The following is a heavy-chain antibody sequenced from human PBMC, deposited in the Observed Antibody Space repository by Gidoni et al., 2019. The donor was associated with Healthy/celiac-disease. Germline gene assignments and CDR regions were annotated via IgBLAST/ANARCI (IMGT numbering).Heavy chain of an antibody. CDR2: IYYSGST. V-gene: IGHV4-59*01. D-gene: IGHD3-10*01. CDR1: GGSISSYY. J-gene: IGHJ5*02. Sequence: QVHLQASGPGLVKPSETLSLTCTVSGGSISSYYWSWIRQPPGKGLEWIGYIYYSGSTNYNPSLKSRVTISVDTSKNQFSLKLSSVTAADTAVYYCARASMVRGVIVMGWFDPWGQGTLVTVSS. CDR3: ARASMVRGVIVMGWFDP.